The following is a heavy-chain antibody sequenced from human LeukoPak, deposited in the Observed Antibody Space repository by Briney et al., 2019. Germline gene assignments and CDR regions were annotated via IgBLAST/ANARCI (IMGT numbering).Heavy chain of an antibody. CDR1: GFTFSGYW. D-gene: IGHD2-2*02. Sequence: PGGSLRLSCAASGFTFSGYWMTWVRQAPGKGLEWVAKIKQDGSEKYYVDSVKGRFTISRDNSINTLFLQLDSLRPEDSAVYYCAKTPTNWYTLDYWGQGTLVTVSS. CDR3: AKTPTNWYTLDY. J-gene: IGHJ4*02. CDR2: IKQDGSEK. V-gene: IGHV3-7*02.